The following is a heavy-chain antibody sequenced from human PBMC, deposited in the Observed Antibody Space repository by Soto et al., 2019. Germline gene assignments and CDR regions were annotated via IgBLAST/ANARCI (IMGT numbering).Heavy chain of an antibody. D-gene: IGHD6-19*01. J-gene: IGHJ3*02. CDR2: ISSSSSYI. Sequence: GGSLRLSCAASGFTFSSYSMNWVRQAPGKGLEWVSSISSSSSYIYYADSVKGRFTISRDNAKNSLYLQMNSLRAEDTAVYYCAGAGEFSSGWLEEIAFDIWGQGTMVTVSS. CDR3: AGAGEFSSGWLEEIAFDI. CDR1: GFTFSSYS. V-gene: IGHV3-21*01.